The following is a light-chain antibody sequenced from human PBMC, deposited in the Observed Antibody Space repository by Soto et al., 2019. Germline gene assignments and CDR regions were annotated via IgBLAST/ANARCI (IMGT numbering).Light chain of an antibody. CDR2: DVS. Sequence: EIVLTQSPATLSLSPGERATLSCRASPTARSYLAWYQQKPGQAPRLLIYDVSNRATGVPARFSGSGSETDFSITISSLEPEDFAVYYCQQRSNWPLTFGGGTRVEIK. CDR1: PTARSY. J-gene: IGKJ4*01. CDR3: QQRSNWPLT. V-gene: IGKV3-11*01.